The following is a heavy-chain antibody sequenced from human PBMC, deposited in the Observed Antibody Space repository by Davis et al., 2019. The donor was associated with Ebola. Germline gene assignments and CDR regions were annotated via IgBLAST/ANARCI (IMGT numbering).Heavy chain of an antibody. Sequence: MPSETLSLSCAASGGSFSGYYMSWIRQPPGKGLEWIGEINHSGSTTYNPSLKSRVPISVDTSKKQLSLKLSSVTAADTAVYYCARDLLWAPLVDDVLSYYYYGMDVWGQGTTVTVSS. CDR1: GGSFSGYY. J-gene: IGHJ6*02. CDR2: INHSGST. CDR3: ARDLLWAPLVDDVLSYYYYGMDV. V-gene: IGHV4-34*01. D-gene: IGHD1-1*01.